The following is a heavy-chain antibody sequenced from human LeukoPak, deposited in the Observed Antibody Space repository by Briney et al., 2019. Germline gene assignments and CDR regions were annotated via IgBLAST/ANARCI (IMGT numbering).Heavy chain of an antibody. D-gene: IGHD1-20*01. Sequence: GASVTVSCKASGYTFTSYGISWVRQAPGQGLEWMGWISAYNGNTNYAQKLQGRVTMTTDTSTSTAYMELRGLRSDDTAVYYCAGGRRITGTTGYYYYMDVWGKGTTVTVSS. CDR2: ISAYNGNT. V-gene: IGHV1-18*01. CDR1: GYTFTSYG. CDR3: AGGRRITGTTGYYYYMDV. J-gene: IGHJ6*03.